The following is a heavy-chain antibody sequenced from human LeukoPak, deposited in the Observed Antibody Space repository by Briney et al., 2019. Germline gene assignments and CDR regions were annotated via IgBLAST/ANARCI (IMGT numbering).Heavy chain of an antibody. V-gene: IGHV4-34*01. CDR1: GGSFSGYY. CDR2: INHSGST. Sequence: PSETLSLTCAVYGGSFSGYYWSWIRQPPGEGLEWIGEINHSGSTNYNPSLKSRVTISVDTSKNQFSLKLSSVTAADTAVYYCARMGSYGFYWGQGTLVTVSS. CDR3: ARMGSYGFY. J-gene: IGHJ4*02. D-gene: IGHD5-18*01.